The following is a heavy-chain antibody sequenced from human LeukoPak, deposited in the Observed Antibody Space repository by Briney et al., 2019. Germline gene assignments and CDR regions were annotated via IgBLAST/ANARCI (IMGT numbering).Heavy chain of an antibody. J-gene: IGHJ6*02. CDR2: IYHSGST. Sequence: PSETLSLTCAVSGYSISSGYYWGWIRQPPGKGLEWIGSIYHSGSTYYNPSLKSRVTISVDTSKNQFSLKLSSVTAADTAVYYCARENWLPSYYYYGMDVWGQGTLVTVSS. D-gene: IGHD6-19*01. CDR1: GYSISSGYY. V-gene: IGHV4-38-2*02. CDR3: ARENWLPSYYYYGMDV.